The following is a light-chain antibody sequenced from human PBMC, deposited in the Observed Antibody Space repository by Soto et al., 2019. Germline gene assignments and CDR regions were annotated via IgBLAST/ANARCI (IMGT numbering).Light chain of an antibody. V-gene: IGKV3-15*01. CDR2: GAS. CDR3: QQFYSTPIT. Sequence: EIVMTQSPATLSVSPGERATLSCRASQSISSNLAWYQQKPGQAPRLLIYGASTRATGIPATFSGSGSGTEFTLTISSLQSEDVAVYYCQQFYSTPITFGQGTRLEIK. J-gene: IGKJ5*01. CDR1: QSISSN.